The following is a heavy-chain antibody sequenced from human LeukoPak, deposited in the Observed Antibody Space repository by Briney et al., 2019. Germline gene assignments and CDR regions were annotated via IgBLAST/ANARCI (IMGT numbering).Heavy chain of an antibody. J-gene: IGHJ4*02. CDR2: IRYDGSNK. CDR3: AKNPGAKGYYFDY. CDR1: GFTFSSYG. V-gene: IGHV3-30*02. Sequence: QPGGSLRLXCAASGFTFSSYGMHWVRQAPGKGLEWVAFIRYDGSNKYYADSVKGRFTISRDNSKNTLYLQMNSLRAEDTAVYYCAKNPGAKGYYFDYWGQGTLVTVSS.